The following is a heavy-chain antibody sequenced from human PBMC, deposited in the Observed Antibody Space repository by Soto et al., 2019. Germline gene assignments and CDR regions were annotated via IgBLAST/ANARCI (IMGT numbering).Heavy chain of an antibody. CDR2: IHYSGNT. Sequence: QVQLQESGPGLVKPSQTLSLTCTVSGGSINSYGYYWSWIRQNPGQVLEWIGSIHYSGNTYYNPLLKSRITISIETSKKPFSLQLSSVTVADTAVYFCARDSLDRSGNFMRHPDAFEFWGQGTGVAVSS. J-gene: IGHJ3*01. CDR3: ARDSLDRSGNFMRHPDAFEF. V-gene: IGHV4-31*03. CDR1: GGSINSYGYY. D-gene: IGHD3-22*01.